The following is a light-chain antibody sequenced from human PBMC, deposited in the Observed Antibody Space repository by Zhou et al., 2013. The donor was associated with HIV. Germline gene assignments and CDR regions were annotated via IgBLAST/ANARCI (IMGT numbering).Light chain of an antibody. CDR2: GAS. Sequence: IVLTQSPGTLSLSPGEGATLSCRASQTISSNYLAWYQQKAGQAPRLLIYGASSRATGIPDRFSGSGSGTDFALTISSLEREDFAVYYCQQRSNWPWTFGQGTKVEIK. J-gene: IGKJ1*01. CDR3: QQRSNWPWT. CDR1: QTISSNY. V-gene: IGKV3D-20*02.